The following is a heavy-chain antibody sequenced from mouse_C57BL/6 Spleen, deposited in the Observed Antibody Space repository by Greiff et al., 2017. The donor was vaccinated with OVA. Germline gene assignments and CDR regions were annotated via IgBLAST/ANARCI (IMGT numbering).Heavy chain of an antibody. V-gene: IGHV1-5*01. Sequence: VQLQQSGTVLARPGASVKMSCKTSGYTFTSYWMHWVKQRPGQGLEWIGAIYPGNSDTSYNQKFKGKAKLTAVTSASTAYMELSSLTNEDSAVYYCTRSSLSDGYYLAWFAYWGQGTLVTVSA. CDR2: IYPGNSDT. D-gene: IGHD2-3*01. J-gene: IGHJ3*01. CDR3: TRSSLSDGYYLAWFAY. CDR1: GYTFTSYW.